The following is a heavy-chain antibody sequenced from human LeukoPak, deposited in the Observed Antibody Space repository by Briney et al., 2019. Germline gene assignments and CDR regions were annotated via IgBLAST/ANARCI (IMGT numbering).Heavy chain of an antibody. CDR1: GFTFSSYE. V-gene: IGHV3-48*03. Sequence: GGSLRLSCAASGFTFSSYEMNWVRQAPGKGLEWVSYISSSGSTIYYADSVKGRFTISRDNAKNSLYLQMNSPRAEDTAVYYCARAGLTNTYYDFWSGYRYYFDYWGQGTLVTVSS. CDR3: ARAGLTNTYYDFWSGYRYYFDY. CDR2: ISSSGSTI. D-gene: IGHD3-3*01. J-gene: IGHJ4*02.